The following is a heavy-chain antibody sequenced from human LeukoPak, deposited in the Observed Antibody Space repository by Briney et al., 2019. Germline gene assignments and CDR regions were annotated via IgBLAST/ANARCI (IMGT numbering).Heavy chain of an antibody. Sequence: SETLSLTCTVSGDSISTTSYFWAWIRQPPGEGLEWIGSIYYSGTTYFNSSLKSRVTISVDTSKNQFSLKLSSVTAADTAVYYCARVSSGWYYFDYWGQGTLVTASS. CDR3: ARVSSGWYYFDY. D-gene: IGHD6-19*01. J-gene: IGHJ4*02. V-gene: IGHV4-39*07. CDR2: IYYSGTT. CDR1: GDSISTTSYF.